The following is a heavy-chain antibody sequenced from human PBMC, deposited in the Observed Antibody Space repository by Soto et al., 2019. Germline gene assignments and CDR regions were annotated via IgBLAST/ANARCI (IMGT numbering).Heavy chain of an antibody. CDR2: ISSSSSTI. D-gene: IGHD3-22*01. Sequence: GGSLRLSCAASGFTFSSYSMNWVRQAPGKGLEWVSYISSSSSTIYYADSVKGRFTISRDNAKNSLYLQMNSLRDEDTAVYYCGREDWTYYYDSSGYYRDPSPFDIWSQGTMVTVSS. V-gene: IGHV3-48*02. CDR1: GFTFSSYS. J-gene: IGHJ3*02. CDR3: GREDWTYYYDSSGYYRDPSPFDI.